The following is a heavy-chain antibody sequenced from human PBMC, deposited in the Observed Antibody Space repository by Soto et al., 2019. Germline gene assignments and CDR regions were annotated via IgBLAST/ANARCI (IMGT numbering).Heavy chain of an antibody. J-gene: IGHJ6*01. CDR1: GGTFSSYA. Sequence: SVKVSCKASGGTFSSYAISWVRQAPGQGLEWMGGIIPIFGTANYAQKFQGRVTITADESTSTAYMELSSLRSEDTAVYYCARGAGLWFGELLTPRFSEYYGMDVLGQGTTVTGSS. D-gene: IGHD3-10*01. CDR3: ARGAGLWFGELLTPRFSEYYGMDV. V-gene: IGHV1-69*13. CDR2: IIPIFGTA.